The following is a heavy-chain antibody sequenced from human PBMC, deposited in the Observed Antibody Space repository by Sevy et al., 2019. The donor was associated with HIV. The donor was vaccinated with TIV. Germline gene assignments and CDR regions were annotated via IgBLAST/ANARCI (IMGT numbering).Heavy chain of an antibody. D-gene: IGHD6-6*01. Sequence: ASVKVSCKASGYTFTSYDINWVRQATGQGLEWMGWMNPNSGNTGDAQKFQGRVTMTRNTSISTAYMELSSLRSEDTAVYYCARGPGIADRRFRGGGYYYGMDVWGQGTTVTVSS. CDR3: ARGPGIADRRFRGGGYYYGMDV. CDR2: MNPNSGNT. J-gene: IGHJ6*02. V-gene: IGHV1-8*01. CDR1: GYTFTSYD.